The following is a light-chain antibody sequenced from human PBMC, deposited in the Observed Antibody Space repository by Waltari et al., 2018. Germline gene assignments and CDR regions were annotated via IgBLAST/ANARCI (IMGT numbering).Light chain of an antibody. J-gene: IGKJ1*01. CDR3: QQYKSYIPT. Sequence: DIHMTQSPSTLSASVGDRVTISCRASRSISSWLAWYQQKPGKAPKLLIYEASSLESGVPSRFSGSGSGTEFTLTISSLQPADFATYYCQQYKSYIPTFGQGTKVEIK. V-gene: IGKV1-5*01. CDR1: RSISSW. CDR2: EAS.